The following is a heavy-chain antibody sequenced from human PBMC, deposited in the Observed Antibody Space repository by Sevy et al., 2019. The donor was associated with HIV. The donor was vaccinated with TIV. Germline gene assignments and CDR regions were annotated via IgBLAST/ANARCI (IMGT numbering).Heavy chain of an antibody. CDR1: GFTFSSYG. V-gene: IGHV3-33*06. D-gene: IGHD3-10*01. CDR2: IWYDGSNK. Sequence: GGSLRLSCAASGFTFSSYGMHWVRQAPGKGLEWVAVIWYDGSNKYYADSVKGRFTISRDNSKNTLYLQMNSLRAEDTVVYYCAKDLDMKLWFGELWGAFDIWGQGTMVTVSS. J-gene: IGHJ3*02. CDR3: AKDLDMKLWFGELWGAFDI.